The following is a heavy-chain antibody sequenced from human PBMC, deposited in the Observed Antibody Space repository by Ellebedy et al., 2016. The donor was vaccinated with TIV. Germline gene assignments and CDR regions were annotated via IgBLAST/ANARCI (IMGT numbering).Heavy chain of an antibody. V-gene: IGHV3-30*02. Sequence: GGSLRLSXAASGFTFSSYGMHWVRQAPGKGLEWVAVIWYDGSNKYYADSMKGRFTISRDNSKNTLYLQMNSLRDEDTAVYYCAKDRDSSGYWATSAHDAFDIWGQGTMVTVSS. CDR3: AKDRDSSGYWATSAHDAFDI. J-gene: IGHJ3*02. CDR1: GFTFSSYG. CDR2: IWYDGSNK. D-gene: IGHD3-22*01.